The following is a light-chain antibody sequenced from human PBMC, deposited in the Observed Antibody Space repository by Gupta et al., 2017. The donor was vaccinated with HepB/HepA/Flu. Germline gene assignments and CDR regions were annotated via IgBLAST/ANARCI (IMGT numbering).Light chain of an antibody. CDR1: QSINSN. CDR3: QQYNNWPST. Sequence: EVVMTQSPATLSVSPGERATLSCRASQSINSNLAWYQQKPGQAPRLLIYGASTRATGVPARFSGSGSGTEFTLIISSLQSEDSAVYYCQQYNNWPSTFGQGTKLEIK. CDR2: GAS. V-gene: IGKV3-15*01. J-gene: IGKJ2*01.